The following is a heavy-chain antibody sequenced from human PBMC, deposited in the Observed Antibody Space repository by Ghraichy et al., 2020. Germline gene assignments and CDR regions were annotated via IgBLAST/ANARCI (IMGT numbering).Heavy chain of an antibody. V-gene: IGHV4-61*01. J-gene: IGHJ4*02. CDR3: ARDEGGSGWYSY. CDR2: FYYSGST. D-gene: IGHD6-19*01. Sequence: TLSLTCSVSGGSVSRVSYYWSWIRQPPGKGLEWIGFFYYSGSTNYNPSLKSRVTISVDTSKNQFSLKLSSVTAADTAVYYCARDEGGSGWYSYWGQGTLVTVSS. CDR1: GGSVSRVSYY.